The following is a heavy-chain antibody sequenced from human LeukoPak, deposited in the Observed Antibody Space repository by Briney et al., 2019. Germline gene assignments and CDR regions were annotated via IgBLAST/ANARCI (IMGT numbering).Heavy chain of an antibody. CDR3: AREGGKQWLVFDY. CDR1: GGSISSYY. D-gene: IGHD6-19*01. V-gene: IGHV4-59*01. J-gene: IGHJ4*02. Sequence: PSETLSLTCTVSGGSISSYYWSWIRQPPGKGLEWIGYIYYSGSTNYNPSLKSRVTISVDTSKNQFSLKLSSVTAADTAVYHCAREGGKQWLVFDYWGQGALVTVSS. CDR2: IYYSGST.